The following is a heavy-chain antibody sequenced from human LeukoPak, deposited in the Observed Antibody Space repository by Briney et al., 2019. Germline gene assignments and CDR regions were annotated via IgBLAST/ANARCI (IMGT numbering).Heavy chain of an antibody. CDR3: ARGRNERDLRLLLY. CDR2: MNPNSGNT. V-gene: IGHV1-8*01. CDR1: GYTFSSYD. Sequence: ASVKVSCKASGYTFSSYDINWVRQATGQGLEWMGWMNPNSGNTGYAQKLQGRLIMTTNTSISTAYMELSSLTSEDTAMYYCARGRNERDLRLLLYWGQGTLVTVCS. J-gene: IGHJ4*02. D-gene: IGHD3-16*01.